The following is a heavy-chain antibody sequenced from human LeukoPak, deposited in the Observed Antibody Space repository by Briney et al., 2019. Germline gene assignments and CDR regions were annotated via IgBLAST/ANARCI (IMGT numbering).Heavy chain of an antibody. D-gene: IGHD3-10*01. CDR2: ISWNSGSI. V-gene: IGHV3-9*03. Sequence: QPGGSLRLSCAASGFTCDDYAMHWVRQAPGKGLEWVSGISWNSGSIGYADSVKGRFTISRDNAKNSLYLQMNSLRAEDMALYYCAKDIATMVRGAVDYWGQGTLVTVSS. CDR3: AKDIATMVRGAVDY. CDR1: GFTCDDYA. J-gene: IGHJ4*02.